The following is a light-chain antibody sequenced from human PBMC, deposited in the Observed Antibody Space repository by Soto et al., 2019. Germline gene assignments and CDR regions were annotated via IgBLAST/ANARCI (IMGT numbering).Light chain of an antibody. J-gene: IGKJ5*01. CDR2: GAT. V-gene: IGKV3-20*01. CDR1: HTVSASY. Sequence: EIVLTQSPGTLSLSPGEKATLSCRASHTVSASYLAWYQQKPGQAPRLLIYGATNRIIGIPDRFSGSVSGTDFTLTTSRLEPEDFAVYYCQLYGVSSPRITFGQGTRLEIK. CDR3: QLYGVSSPRIT.